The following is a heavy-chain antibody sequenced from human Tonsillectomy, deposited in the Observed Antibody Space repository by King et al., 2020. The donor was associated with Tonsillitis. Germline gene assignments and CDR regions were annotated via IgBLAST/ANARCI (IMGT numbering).Heavy chain of an antibody. V-gene: IGHV3-13*04. J-gene: IGHJ6*03. D-gene: IGHD2-15*01. Sequence: VQLGESGGGLVQPGGSLRLSCAASGFTFSSYDSHWVRQATGKGLEWVSASGTAGDTYYLGSVKGQFTSSRENAKNSLYLQMNSLRAGETAVYYCARAYCSGGSCYSRGYYYYMDVWGKGTTVTVSS. CDR3: ARAYCSGGSCYSRGYYYYMDV. CDR1: GFTFSSYD. CDR2: SGTAGDT.